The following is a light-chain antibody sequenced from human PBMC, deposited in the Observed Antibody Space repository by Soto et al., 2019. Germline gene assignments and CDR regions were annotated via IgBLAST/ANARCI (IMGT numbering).Light chain of an antibody. CDR1: QNVASN. J-gene: IGKJ1*01. Sequence: EVVMTQSPVTLSLSPGDRATLSCRASQNVASNLAWFQQKPGQAPRLLIYGASAPATGIPARFSGSGSGTEFTLTISSLQSEDFAVYYCQQYNNWPRTFGQGTKVEIK. V-gene: IGKV3-15*01. CDR2: GAS. CDR3: QQYNNWPRT.